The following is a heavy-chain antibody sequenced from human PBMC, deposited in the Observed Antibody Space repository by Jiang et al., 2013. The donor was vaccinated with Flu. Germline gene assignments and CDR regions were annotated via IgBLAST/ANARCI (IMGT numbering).Heavy chain of an antibody. CDR1: GYTFSSYG. J-gene: IGHJ5*02. Sequence: QSGSELKKPGASVKVSCKASGYTFSSYGLNWVRQAPGQGLEWMGWINTHTGSPTYAQGFTGRFVFSLDTSVSTAYLQISSLKDEDTGVYYCARYNSGYDLRWFEPWGPGEPLVTVSS. CDR3: ARYNSGYDLRWFEP. V-gene: IGHV7-4-1*02. CDR2: INTHTGSP. D-gene: IGHD5-12*01.